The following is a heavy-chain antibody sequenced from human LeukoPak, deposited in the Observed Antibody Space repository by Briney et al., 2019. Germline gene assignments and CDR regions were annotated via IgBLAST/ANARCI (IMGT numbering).Heavy chain of an antibody. V-gene: IGHV3-15*01. CDR1: GFSFSNAW. CDR2: IKSKTDGGTT. CDR3: TPVVGIPGTTDRDY. D-gene: IGHD1-20*01. Sequence: GGSLRLSCAASGFSFSNAWMSWVRQAPGKGLEWVGRIKSKTDGGTTDYGAPVKGRFTISRDDSKNTLYLQMNSLRTEDTAVYYCTPVVGIPGTTDRDYWGQGSLVTVSS. J-gene: IGHJ4*02.